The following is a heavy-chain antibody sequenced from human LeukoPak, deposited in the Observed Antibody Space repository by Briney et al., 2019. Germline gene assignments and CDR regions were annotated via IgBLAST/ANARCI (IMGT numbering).Heavy chain of an antibody. CDR3: ARDHGSAYYRAPRH. V-gene: IGHV1-46*01. D-gene: IGHD3-10*01. CDR2: INPSGGST. Sequence: GASVTVSFKASGYIFTNYYMHWVRQAPGQGREWMGTINPSGGSTTYAQKFQGRVTMTRDTSTSTVYMELSSLRSEDTAVYYCARDHGSAYYRAPRHWGQGTLVTVSS. J-gene: IGHJ4*02. CDR1: GYIFTNYY.